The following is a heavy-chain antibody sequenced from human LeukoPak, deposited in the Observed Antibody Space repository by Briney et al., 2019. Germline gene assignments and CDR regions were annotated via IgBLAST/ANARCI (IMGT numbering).Heavy chain of an antibody. J-gene: IGHJ6*03. CDR1: GGSISSYY. CDR2: IYYSGST. V-gene: IGHV4-59*01. D-gene: IGHD3-9*01. Sequence: SETLSLTCTVSGGSISSYYWSWIRQPPGKGQEWIGYIYYSGSTNYNPSLKSRVTISVDTSKNQFSLKLSSVTAADTAVYYCATSILTGYYQYYYYYYMDVWGKGTTVTVSS. CDR3: ATSILTGYYQYYYYYYMDV.